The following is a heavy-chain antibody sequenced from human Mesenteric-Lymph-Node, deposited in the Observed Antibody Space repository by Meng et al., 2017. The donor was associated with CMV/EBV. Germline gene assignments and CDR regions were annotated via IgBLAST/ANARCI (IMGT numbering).Heavy chain of an antibody. V-gene: IGHV4-39*01. CDR1: GGPIISIDYF. CDR2: IFHSGST. D-gene: IGHD2-2*02. CDR3: ASPVQCSSTSGYTKNAFDI. J-gene: IGHJ3*02. Sequence: SETLSLTCTVPGGPIISIDYFWGWIRQPPGKGLEWIGSIFHSGSTFYNPSLQSRVTISLDRYKNQFSLKLSTVTAADTDVYYCASPVQCSSTSGYTKNAFDIWGQGTMVTVSS.